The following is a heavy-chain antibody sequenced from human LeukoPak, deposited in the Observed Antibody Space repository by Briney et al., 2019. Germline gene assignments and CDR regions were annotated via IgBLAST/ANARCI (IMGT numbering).Heavy chain of an antibody. J-gene: IGHJ4*02. CDR1: GGSISSYY. CDR3: ARVGVATIGYYFDY. CDR2: IYYSGST. V-gene: IGHV4-59*01. Sequence: SETLSLTCTVSGGSISSYYWSWIRQPPGKGLEWIGYIYYSGSTAYNPSLKSRVTISIDTSKNKFSLKVNSVTAADTAVYYCARVGVATIGYYFDYWGQGILVTVSS. D-gene: IGHD5-12*01.